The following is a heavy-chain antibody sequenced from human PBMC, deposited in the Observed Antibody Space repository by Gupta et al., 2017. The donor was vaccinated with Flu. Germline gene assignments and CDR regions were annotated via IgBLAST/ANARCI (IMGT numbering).Heavy chain of an antibody. CDR1: GGSISSYY. V-gene: IGHV4-4*07. D-gene: IGHD2-21*01. CDR3: ARRVVGGYLSEEWFDP. Sequence: QVQLQESGPGLVKPSETLSLTCTVSGGSISSYYWRWIRPPAGKGLEWIGRIYTSGSTNYNPSLKSRVTMSVDTSKNQFSLKLSSVTAADTAVYYCARRVVGGYLSEEWFDPWGQGTLVTVSS. CDR2: IYTSGST. J-gene: IGHJ5*02.